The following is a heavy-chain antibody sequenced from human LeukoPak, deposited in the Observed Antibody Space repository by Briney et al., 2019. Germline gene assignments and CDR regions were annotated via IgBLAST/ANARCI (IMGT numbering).Heavy chain of an antibody. CDR2: ISYDGSNK. Sequence: GRSLRLSCAASGFTFSSYAMHWVRQAPGKGLEWVAVISYDGSNKYYADSVKGRFTISRDNSKNTLYLQMNSLRAEDTAVYYCASFSSGPTPFDYWGQGTLVIVSS. V-gene: IGHV3-30*04. CDR1: GFTFSSYA. CDR3: ASFSSGPTPFDY. D-gene: IGHD2-15*01. J-gene: IGHJ4*02.